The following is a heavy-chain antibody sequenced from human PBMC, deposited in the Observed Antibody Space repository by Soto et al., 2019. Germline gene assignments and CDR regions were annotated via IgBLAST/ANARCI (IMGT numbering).Heavy chain of an antibody. CDR3: ARGWGNYGMDV. Sequence: EVQLVESGGGLVQPGGSLRLSCAASGFTFSTFWMHWVRQVRGKGPVWVARINGDGMRTDYADSVQGRFTISRDNATNTVSLQMNSLGADDAALYYCARGWGNYGMDVWGQGTTVTVSS. J-gene: IGHJ6*02. V-gene: IGHV3-74*01. D-gene: IGHD1-26*01. CDR1: GFTFSTFW. CDR2: INGDGMRT.